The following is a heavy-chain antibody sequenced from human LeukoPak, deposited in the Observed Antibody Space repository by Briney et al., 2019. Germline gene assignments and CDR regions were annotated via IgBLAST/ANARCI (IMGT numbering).Heavy chain of an antibody. CDR1: GGSISSYY. J-gene: IGHJ4*02. V-gene: IGHV4-59*01. Sequence: EPSETLSLTCTVSGGSISSYYWSWIRQPPGKGLEWIGYIYYSGSTNYNPSLKSRVTISVDTSKNQFSLKLSSVTAADTAVYYCARAPYCGGDCFSMHFDYWGQGTLVTVPS. CDR3: ARAPYCGGDCFSMHFDY. CDR2: IYYSGST. D-gene: IGHD2-21*02.